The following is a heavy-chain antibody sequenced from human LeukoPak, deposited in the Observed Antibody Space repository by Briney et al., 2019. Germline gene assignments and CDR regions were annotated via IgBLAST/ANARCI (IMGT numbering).Heavy chain of an antibody. CDR2: IYYSGST. CDR1: GGSISSYY. V-gene: IGHV4-59*12. D-gene: IGHD6-13*01. Sequence: SETLSLTCTVSGGSISSYYWSWIRQPPGKGLEWIGYIYYSGSTNYNPSLKSRVTISVDTSKNQFSLKLNSVTAADTAVYYCARDPWYSNEPASDYWGQGTLVTVSS. J-gene: IGHJ4*02. CDR3: ARDPWYSNEPASDY.